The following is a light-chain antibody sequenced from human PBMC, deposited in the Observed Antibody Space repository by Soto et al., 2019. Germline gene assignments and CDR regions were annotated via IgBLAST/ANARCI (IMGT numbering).Light chain of an antibody. CDR2: EVS. J-gene: IGLJ1*01. V-gene: IGLV2-8*01. CDR1: SSDVGGYNY. CDR3: SSYAGSNNRV. Sequence: QSALTQPPSASGSPGQSVTISCTGTSSDVGGYNYVSWYQQHPGKAPKLMIYEVSKRPSGVPDRFSGSKSGNTASLTVSGLQAEDEADYYCSSYAGSNNRVFGTGTKHTVL.